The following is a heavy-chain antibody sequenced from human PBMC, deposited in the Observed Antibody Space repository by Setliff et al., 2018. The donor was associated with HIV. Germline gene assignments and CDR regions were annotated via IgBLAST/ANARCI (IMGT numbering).Heavy chain of an antibody. J-gene: IGHJ6*03. V-gene: IGHV1-2*02. CDR3: AREARYQDRYYYYMDV. D-gene: IGHD1-20*01. CDR2: SNPNTGGT. Sequence: ASVKVSCKASGYMFNIYYMHWVRQVPGQGLEWMGWSNPNTGGTKYAQKFQGRVTMTMDTSITTAYMELRSLRSDDTAVYYCAREARYQDRYYYYMDVWGKGTTVTVSS. CDR1: GYMFNIYY.